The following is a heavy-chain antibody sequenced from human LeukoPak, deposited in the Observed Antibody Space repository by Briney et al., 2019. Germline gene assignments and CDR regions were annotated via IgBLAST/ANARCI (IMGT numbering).Heavy chain of an antibody. J-gene: IGHJ4*02. Sequence: GGSLRLSCAASGFTFSSYSMNWVRQAPGKGLEWVAVISYDGSNKYYADSVKGRFTISRDNSKNTLYLQMNSLRAEDTAVYYCAKDAHIVVVRGYFDYWGQGTLVTVSS. CDR2: ISYDGSNK. CDR1: GFTFSSYS. CDR3: AKDAHIVVVRGYFDY. D-gene: IGHD2-15*01. V-gene: IGHV3-30*18.